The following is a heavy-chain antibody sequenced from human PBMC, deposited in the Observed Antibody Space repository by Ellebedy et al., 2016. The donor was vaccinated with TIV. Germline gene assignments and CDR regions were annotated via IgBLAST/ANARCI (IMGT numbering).Heavy chain of an antibody. CDR3: ARESGGNGNFDY. D-gene: IGHD4-23*01. Sequence: SETLSLTCTVSGASISSGDYYWSWIRQPPGRGLEWIGHIYYRGTTYYNPSLKSRITISVDTSKNQFSLKLRSVTAADTAVYYCARESGGNGNFDYWGQGTLVTVSS. J-gene: IGHJ4*02. CDR1: GASISSGDYY. CDR2: IYYRGTT. V-gene: IGHV4-39*07.